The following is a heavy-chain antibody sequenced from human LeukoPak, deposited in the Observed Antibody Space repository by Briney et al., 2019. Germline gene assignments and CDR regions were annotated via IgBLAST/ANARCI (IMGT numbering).Heavy chain of an antibody. V-gene: IGHV7-4-1*01. J-gene: IGHJ6*02. CDR3: ARHNTLSVPPYYHYRLHV. CDR1: GYIFTTYA. Sequence: ASVKVSWKGSGYIFTTYAVRWVGQAPGEGLGGVGWINTSTGSPTYAQGFPGRFVFSWGTAVSTAYLQLRRLQAEDTAVYYCARHNTLSVPPYYHYRLHVWGQGTTVTVSS. CDR2: INTSTGSP. D-gene: IGHD2-2*02.